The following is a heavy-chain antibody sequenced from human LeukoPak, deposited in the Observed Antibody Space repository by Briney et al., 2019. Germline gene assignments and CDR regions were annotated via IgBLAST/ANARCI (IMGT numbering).Heavy chain of an antibody. D-gene: IGHD6-6*01. V-gene: IGHV3-30-3*01. CDR2: ISYDGSNK. CDR1: GFTFSSYA. Sequence: GRSLRLSCAASGFTFSSYAMHWVRQAPGKELEWVAVISYDGSNKYYADSVKGRFTISRDNSKNTLYLQMNSLRAEDTAVYYCARTGIAARPGAFDIWGQGTMVTVSS. J-gene: IGHJ3*02. CDR3: ARTGIAARPGAFDI.